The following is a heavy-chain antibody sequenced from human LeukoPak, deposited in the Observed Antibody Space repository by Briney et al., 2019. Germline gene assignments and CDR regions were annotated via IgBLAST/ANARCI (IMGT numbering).Heavy chain of an antibody. D-gene: IGHD3-10*01. CDR2: MNPNSGNT. J-gene: IGHJ5*02. Sequence: ASVKVSCKASGYTFTSYDINWVRQATGQGLEWMGWMNPNSGNTGYAQKFQGRVTMTRNTSISTAYMELSSLRSEDTAVYYCARGRLRLVRGVQNWFDPWGQGTLVTVSS. CDR1: GYTFTSYD. CDR3: ARGRLRLVRGVQNWFDP. V-gene: IGHV1-8*01.